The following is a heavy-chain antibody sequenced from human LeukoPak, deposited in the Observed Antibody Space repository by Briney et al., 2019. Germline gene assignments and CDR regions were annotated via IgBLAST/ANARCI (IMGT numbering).Heavy chain of an antibody. Sequence: ASVKVSCKASGYTFTAYSMHWVRLAPGQGLEWLGWIQPNSGGTHYAQKFLGRVTMTRDTSISTAYMELSRLTSDDTAVYYCAGLSGYDPYYFDYWGQGTLVAVSS. CDR2: IQPNSGGT. J-gene: IGHJ4*02. V-gene: IGHV1-2*02. CDR3: AGLSGYDPYYFDY. CDR1: GYTFTAYS. D-gene: IGHD5-12*01.